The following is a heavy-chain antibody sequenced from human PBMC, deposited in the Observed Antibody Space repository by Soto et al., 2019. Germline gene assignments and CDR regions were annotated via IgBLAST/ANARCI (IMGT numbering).Heavy chain of an antibody. D-gene: IGHD2-21*01. CDR3: ARQPTTGDTDLWFAP. J-gene: IGHJ5*02. CDR2: IFYSGST. CDR1: GDCVCTSRAD. Sequence: PSGTPSLTCKVCGDCVCTSRADGAWIQQPPGKGLEWLANIFYSGSTYYNPSLASRVTVSVDTSKNEFSLKLRSVTAADTAVYYCARQPTTGDTDLWFAPWGQGTLVTVSS. V-gene: IGHV4-39*01.